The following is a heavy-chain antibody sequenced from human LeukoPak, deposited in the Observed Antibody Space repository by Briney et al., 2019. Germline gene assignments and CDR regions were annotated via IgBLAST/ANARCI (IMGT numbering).Heavy chain of an antibody. D-gene: IGHD2-2*01. CDR2: IIPIFGTA. Sequence: SVKVSCKASGGTFSSYAISWVRQAPGQGLEWMGGIIPIFGTANYAQKFQGRVTITADESTSTAYMELSSLRSEDTAVYYCAKVRWDVVVPAASFDYWGQGTLVTVSS. CDR3: AKVRWDVVVPAASFDY. CDR1: GGTFSSYA. V-gene: IGHV1-69*13. J-gene: IGHJ4*02.